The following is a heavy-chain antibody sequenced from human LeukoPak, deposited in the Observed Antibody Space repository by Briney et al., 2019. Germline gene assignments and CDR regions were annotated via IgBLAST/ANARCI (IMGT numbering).Heavy chain of an antibody. CDR2: IIPIFGTA. D-gene: IGHD6-6*01. CDR1: GGTFSSYA. V-gene: IGHV1-69*13. CDR3: AREGIAARYWSDP. J-gene: IGHJ5*02. Sequence: ASVKVSCKASGGTFSSYAISWVRQAPGQGLEWMGGIIPIFGTANYAQKFQGRVTITADESTSTAYIELSSLRSEDTAVYYCAREGIAARYWSDPWGQGTLVTVSS.